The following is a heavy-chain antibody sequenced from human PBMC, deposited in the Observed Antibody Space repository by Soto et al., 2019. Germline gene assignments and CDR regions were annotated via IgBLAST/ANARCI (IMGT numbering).Heavy chain of an antibody. V-gene: IGHV4-4*02. CDR3: ARLLIGGYSYGPRQTEFDY. J-gene: IGHJ4*02. CDR1: GGSISSSNW. Sequence: QVQLQESGPGLVKPSGTLSLTCAVSGGSISSSNWWSWVRQPPGKGLEWIGEIYHSGSTNYNPSLKRRVTISVDKSKNQFSLKLSSVTAADTAVYYCARLLIGGYSYGPRQTEFDYWGQGTLVTVSS. CDR2: IYHSGST. D-gene: IGHD5-18*01.